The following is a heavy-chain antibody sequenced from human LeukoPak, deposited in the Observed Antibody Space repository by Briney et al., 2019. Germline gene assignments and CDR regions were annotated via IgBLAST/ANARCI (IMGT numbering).Heavy chain of an antibody. CDR3: ARGVEPLAANTLAY. V-gene: IGHV3-53*01. Sequence: GGSLRLSCAASGFTVITNDMTWVRQAPGKGLEWVSVLYSDGDTKYADSVQGRFTISRDNSKNTLYLEMNSLSPDATAVYYCARGVEPLAANTLAYWGQGTLVTVSS. CDR1: GFTVITND. J-gene: IGHJ4*02. D-gene: IGHD1-14*01. CDR2: LYSDGDT.